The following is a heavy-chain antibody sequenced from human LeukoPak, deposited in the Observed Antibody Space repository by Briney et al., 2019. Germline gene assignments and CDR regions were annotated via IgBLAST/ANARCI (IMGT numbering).Heavy chain of an antibody. CDR3: ARGRSVTIFGVVIISWFDP. D-gene: IGHD3-3*01. CDR1: GYTFTSYG. Sequence: GASVKVSCKASGYTFTSYGISWVRQAPGQGLEWMGWISAYNGNTNYAQKFQGRVTMTRDTSTSTVYMELSSLRSEDTAVYYCARGRSVTIFGVVIISWFDPWGQGTLVTVSS. J-gene: IGHJ5*02. CDR2: ISAYNGNT. V-gene: IGHV1-18*01.